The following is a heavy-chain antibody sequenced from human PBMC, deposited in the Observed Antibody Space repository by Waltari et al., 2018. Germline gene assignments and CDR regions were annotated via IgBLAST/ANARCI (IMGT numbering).Heavy chain of an antibody. Sequence: QVQLQESGPGLVKPSQTLSLTCSVSGVSITSGSHYWSWIRQPAGKGLEWIGHIYTSGITKYNPSLKRRVTISVDTSKNQFSLRLSSVTAADTAVYYCVTVGSSIQAFDYFDNWGQGTLVTVSS. CDR3: VTVGSSIQAFDYFDN. CDR2: IYTSGIT. CDR1: GVSITSGSHY. V-gene: IGHV4-61*02. J-gene: IGHJ4*02. D-gene: IGHD3-3*02.